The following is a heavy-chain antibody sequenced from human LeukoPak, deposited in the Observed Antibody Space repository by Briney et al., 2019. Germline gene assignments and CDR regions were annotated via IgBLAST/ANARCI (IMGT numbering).Heavy chain of an antibody. J-gene: IGHJ4*02. V-gene: IGHV3-23*01. CDR2: ISGSGGST. D-gene: IGHD1-26*01. CDR3: AKDATPYY. Sequence: GGSLRLSCAASGFSFDSFAMTWVRQAPGKGLEWVSGISGSGGSTYYADSVKGRFTISRDNFKNTVHLQMNGLRAEDTAVYYCAKDATPYYWGQGTLVTVSS. CDR1: GFSFDSFA.